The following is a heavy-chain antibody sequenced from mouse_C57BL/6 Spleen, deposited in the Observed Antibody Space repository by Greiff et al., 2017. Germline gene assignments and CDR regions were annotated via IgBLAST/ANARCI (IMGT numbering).Heavy chain of an antibody. CDR1: GYTFTSYW. V-gene: IGHV1-50*01. Sequence: QVQLQQPGAELVKPGASVKLSCKASGYTFTSYWMQWVKQRPGQGLEWIGEIDPSDSYTNYNQKFKGKATLTVDTSSSTAYMQLSSRTSEDAAVYYCARRGRGLAYWGQGTLVTVAA. CDR2: IDPSDSYT. CDR3: ARRGRGLAY. J-gene: IGHJ3*01.